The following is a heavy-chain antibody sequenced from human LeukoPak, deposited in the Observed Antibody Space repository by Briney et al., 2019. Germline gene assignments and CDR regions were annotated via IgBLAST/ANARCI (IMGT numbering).Heavy chain of an antibody. D-gene: IGHD3-3*01. J-gene: IGHJ4*02. CDR1: GYTFTGCY. CDR2: INPNSGGT. Sequence: ASVKVSCKASGYTFTGCYMHWVRQAPGQGLEWMGWINPNSGGTNYAQKFQGRVTMTRDTSISTAYMELSRLRSDDTAVYYCARDRAGLRFLEWLLDYWGQGTLVTVSS. V-gene: IGHV1-2*02. CDR3: ARDRAGLRFLEWLLDY.